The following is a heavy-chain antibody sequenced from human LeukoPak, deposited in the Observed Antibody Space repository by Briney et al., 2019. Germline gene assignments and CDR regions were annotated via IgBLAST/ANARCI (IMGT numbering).Heavy chain of an antibody. V-gene: IGHV1-69*02. CDR3: ARADPSSGEYYFDY. CDR2: IIPILGIA. CDR1: GGTFSSYT. D-gene: IGHD6-19*01. Sequence: SVKVSCKASGGTFSSYTISWLRQAPGQGLEWMGRIIPILGIANYAQKFQGRVTITADKSTSTAYMELSSLRSEDTAVYYCARADPSSGEYYFDYWGQGTLVTVSS. J-gene: IGHJ4*02.